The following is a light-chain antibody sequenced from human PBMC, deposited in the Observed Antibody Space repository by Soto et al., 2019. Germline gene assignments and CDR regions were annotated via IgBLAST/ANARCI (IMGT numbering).Light chain of an antibody. CDR3: EQYGVLFI. Sequence: FTLSPATXSVPPGQRAPRSCRASQSVAKNVAWYKQKTGKXPXXXIYNTYSRATGISDRFSGSGYGTDFTLRSRRLENEDCAVYSCEQYGVLFIFGAGTKVDI. CDR2: NTY. J-gene: IGKJ3*01. V-gene: IGKV3-20*01. CDR1: QSVAKN.